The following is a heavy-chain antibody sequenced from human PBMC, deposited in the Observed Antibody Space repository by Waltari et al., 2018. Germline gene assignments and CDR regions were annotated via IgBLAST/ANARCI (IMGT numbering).Heavy chain of an antibody. D-gene: IGHD3-22*01. CDR1: GYGFNEYG. Sequence: QVQLVQSGAEVKKPGAPVKVSCKASGYGFNEYGISWVRQAPGQGLEWMGWISTYNGNTLYAKRLQGRVTLTTDTYTSTAYMELKNLRSDDTAVYYCARGAMIVLTPNDVFDVWGQGTMVTVSS. CDR3: ARGAMIVLTPNDVFDV. CDR2: ISTYNGNT. J-gene: IGHJ3*01. V-gene: IGHV1-18*01.